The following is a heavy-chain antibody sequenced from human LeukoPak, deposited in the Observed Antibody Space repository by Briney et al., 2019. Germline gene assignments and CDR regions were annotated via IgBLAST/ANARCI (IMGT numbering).Heavy chain of an antibody. V-gene: IGHV3-7*01. Sequence: GGSLRLSCAASGFTFSNYWMSWVRQAPGKGLEWVANIKDDGSESYYVDSVKGRFTISRDNARNSLYLQMTSLRDEDTAVYYCARTIRGYWGQGTLVTVSS. CDR2: IKDDGSES. D-gene: IGHD4/OR15-4a*01. CDR1: GFTFSNYW. CDR3: ARTIRGY. J-gene: IGHJ4*02.